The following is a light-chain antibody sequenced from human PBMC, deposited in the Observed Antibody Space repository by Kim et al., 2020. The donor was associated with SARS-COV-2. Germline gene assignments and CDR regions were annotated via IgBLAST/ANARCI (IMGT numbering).Light chain of an antibody. CDR2: GKN. CDR1: SLRTYY. Sequence: SSELTQDPGVDGALGQTVRITCQGDSLRTYYTTWFQQKPGQAPIVVFYGKNNRPSGIPDRFSGSSSGNTASLTITATQAGDEADYYCNSRDNNDNVLFGGDTRLTFL. V-gene: IGLV3-19*01. J-gene: IGLJ2*01. CDR3: NSRDNNDNVL.